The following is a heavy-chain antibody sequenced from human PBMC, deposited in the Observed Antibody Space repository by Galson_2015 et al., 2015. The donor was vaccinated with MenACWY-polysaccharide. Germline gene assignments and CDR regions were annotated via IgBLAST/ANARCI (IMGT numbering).Heavy chain of an antibody. Sequence: QSGAAVKKPGESLKISCKGSGYSFTSYWIGWVRQMPGKGLEWMGIIYPGDSDTRYSPSFQGQVTISADKSISTAYLQWSSLKASDTAMYYCARGRRLYYYDSSGYYDYWGQGTLVTVSS. V-gene: IGHV5-51*03. CDR2: IYPGDSDT. J-gene: IGHJ4*02. CDR3: ARGRRLYYYDSSGYYDY. D-gene: IGHD3-22*01. CDR1: GYSFTSYW.